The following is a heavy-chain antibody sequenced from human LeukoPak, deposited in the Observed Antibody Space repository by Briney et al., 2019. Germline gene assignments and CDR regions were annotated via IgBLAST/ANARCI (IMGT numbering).Heavy chain of an antibody. V-gene: IGHV3-23*01. D-gene: IGHD3-16*01. CDR3: ARWGTRGKFDY. CDR2: ITTTGSGS. CDR1: GSTFSNYA. Sequence: GGSLRLSCAASGSTFSNYAMTWVRQAPGKGLDWVSTITTTGSGSYYADSVKGRFTISRDNSENTVFLQMNSLRAEDTAIYYCARWGTRGKFDYWGQGTLVTVSS. J-gene: IGHJ4*02.